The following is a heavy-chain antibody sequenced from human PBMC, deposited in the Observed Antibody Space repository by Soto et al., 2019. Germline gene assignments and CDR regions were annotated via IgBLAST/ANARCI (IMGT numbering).Heavy chain of an antibody. CDR3: ASSDYGGNNWFVP. CDR2: IIPIFGTA. J-gene: IGHJ5*02. V-gene: IGHV1-69*06. Sequence: QVQLVQSGAEVKKPGSSVKVSCKASGGTFSSYAISWVRQAPGQGLEWMGGIIPIFGTANYAQKFQGRVTITADKATSTAYLELSSLRSEDTAVYYCASSDYGGNNWFVPWGQGTLVTVSS. CDR1: GGTFSSYA. D-gene: IGHD4-17*01.